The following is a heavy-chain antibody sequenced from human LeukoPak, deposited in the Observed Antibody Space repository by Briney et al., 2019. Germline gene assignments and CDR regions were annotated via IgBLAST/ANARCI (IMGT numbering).Heavy chain of an antibody. D-gene: IGHD6-19*01. J-gene: IGHJ4*02. CDR3: ARTPLYSSGWSSPSYFDY. V-gene: IGHV1-69*05. CDR1: GGTFSSYA. Sequence: SVKVSCKASGGTFSSYAISWVRQAPGQGLEWMGRIIPIFGTANYAQKFQGRVTITTDESTSTAYMELSSLRSEDTAVYYCARTPLYSSGWSSPSYFDYWGQGTLVTVSS. CDR2: IIPIFGTA.